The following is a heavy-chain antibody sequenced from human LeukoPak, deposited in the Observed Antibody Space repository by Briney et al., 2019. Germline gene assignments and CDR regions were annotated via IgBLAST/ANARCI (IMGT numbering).Heavy chain of an antibody. J-gene: IGHJ4*02. CDR3: ARDVNHDRFRGFYFDH. Sequence: GGSLRLSCAASGFAGTYSMHWVRQAPGKGLEWVAVISDDGGITYYADSAKGRFTISRDNSKNTLYLQMNSLRPEDTAVYYCARDVNHDRFRGFYFDHWGQGTLVTVSS. CDR2: ISDDGGIT. V-gene: IGHV3-30*04. CDR1: GFAGTYS. D-gene: IGHD3-10*01.